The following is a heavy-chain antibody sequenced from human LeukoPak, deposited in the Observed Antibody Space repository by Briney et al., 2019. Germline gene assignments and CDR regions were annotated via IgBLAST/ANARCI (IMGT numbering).Heavy chain of an antibody. J-gene: IGHJ4*02. CDR3: ARGYYYDSSGSQSSPIDY. CDR2: INHSGST. V-gene: IGHV4-34*01. Sequence: PAETLSLTCAVYGGSFSGYYWGWIGQPPGKGREWFGEINHSGSTNYNPSLKSRVTISVDTSKNQFSLKLSSVTAADTAVYYCARGYYYDSSGSQSSPIDYWGQGTLVTVSS. CDR1: GGSFSGYY. D-gene: IGHD3-22*01.